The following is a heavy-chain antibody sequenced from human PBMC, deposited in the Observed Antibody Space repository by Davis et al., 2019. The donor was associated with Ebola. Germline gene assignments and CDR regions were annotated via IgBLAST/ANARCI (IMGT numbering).Heavy chain of an antibody. D-gene: IGHD5-12*01. CDR2: ISYDGSDK. CDR1: GFPFSDYY. V-gene: IGHV3-30*18. J-gene: IGHJ6*04. Sequence: GGSLRLSCAASGFPFSDYYMSWIRQAPGKGLEWVAVISYDGSDKYYGDSVKGRFTISRDNSKNTLYLEMNGLRAEDTAVYYCAKGVGTGGYYYYYGMDVWGKGTTVTVSS. CDR3: AKGVGTGGYYYYYGMDV.